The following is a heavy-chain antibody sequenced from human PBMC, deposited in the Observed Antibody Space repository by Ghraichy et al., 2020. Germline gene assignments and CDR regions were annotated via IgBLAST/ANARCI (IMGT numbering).Heavy chain of an antibody. D-gene: IGHD5-24*01. CDR2: ISSSSSTI. CDR1: GFTFSSYS. CDR3: ARIGWLLASPMATSGEDDY. J-gene: IGHJ4*02. V-gene: IGHV3-48*02. Sequence: LSLTCAASGFTFSSYSMNWVRQAPGKGLEWVLYISSSSSTIYYADSVKGRFTISRDNAKNSLYLQMNSLRDEDTAVYYCARIGWLLASPMATSGEDDYWGQGTLVTVSS.